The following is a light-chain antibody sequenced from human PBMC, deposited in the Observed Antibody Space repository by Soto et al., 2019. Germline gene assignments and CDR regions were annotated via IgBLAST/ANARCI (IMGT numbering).Light chain of an antibody. V-gene: IGLV2-11*01. Sequence: QSVLTQPRSVSGSPGQSVTISCTGTSSDVGNYNYVSWYQHHPGNAPKLMIYDVTKRPSGVPDRFSGSKSGNTASLTISGLQAEDEADYYCCAYAGSNNWVFGGGTKLTVL. J-gene: IGLJ3*02. CDR2: DVT. CDR1: SSDVGNYNY. CDR3: CAYAGSNNWV.